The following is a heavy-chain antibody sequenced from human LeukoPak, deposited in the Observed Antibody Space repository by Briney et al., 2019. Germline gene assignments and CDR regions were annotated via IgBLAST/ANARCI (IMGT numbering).Heavy chain of an antibody. CDR1: GGSISSGGYY. Sequence: SQTLSLTCTVSGGSISSGGYYWSWIRQPPGKGLEWIGYIYYSGSTNYNPSLKSRVTISVDTSKNQFSLKLSSVTAADTAVYYCARTSPPGYYYYYGMDVWGQGTTVTVSS. CDR3: ARTSPPGYYYYYGMDV. CDR2: IYYSGST. D-gene: IGHD3-10*01. V-gene: IGHV4-61*08. J-gene: IGHJ6*02.